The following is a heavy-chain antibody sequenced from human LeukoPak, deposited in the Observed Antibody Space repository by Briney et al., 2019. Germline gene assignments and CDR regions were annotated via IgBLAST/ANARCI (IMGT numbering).Heavy chain of an antibody. J-gene: IGHJ4*02. D-gene: IGHD3-22*01. CDR3: ARHDGYYYESSGYFV. Sequence: GDSLQISCKGPGYSFSTYWIGWVRQMPGKGLEWMGIIYGGDSETKYSPSFQGQVTISVDKSISTAYLQWSSLKASDTAIYYCARHDGYYYESSGYFVWGQGTLVTVAS. V-gene: IGHV5-51*01. CDR1: GYSFSTYW. CDR2: IYGGDSET.